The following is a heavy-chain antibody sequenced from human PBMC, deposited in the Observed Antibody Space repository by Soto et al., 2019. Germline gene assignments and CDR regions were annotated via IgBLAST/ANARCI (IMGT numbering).Heavy chain of an antibody. CDR3: AGKSLYFDWLLSGNYYYYMDV. Sequence: PSETLSLTCTVSGGSISSYYWSWILQPPGKGLEWIGYIYYSGSTNYNPSLKSRVTISVDTSKNQFSLKLSSVTAADTAVYYCAGKSLYFDWLLSGNYYYYMDVWGKGTTVTVSS. D-gene: IGHD3-9*01. CDR2: IYYSGST. J-gene: IGHJ6*03. CDR1: GGSISSYY. V-gene: IGHV4-59*01.